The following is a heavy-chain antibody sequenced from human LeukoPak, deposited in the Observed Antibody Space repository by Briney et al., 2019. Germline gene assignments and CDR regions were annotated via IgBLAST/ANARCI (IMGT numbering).Heavy chain of an antibody. V-gene: IGHV3-7*01. D-gene: IGHD4-11*01. J-gene: IGHJ4*02. CDR2: INQHDTEK. CDR3: AREWLIDIGVTTVLFDS. Sequence: PGGSLRLSCVTSGFPFSDYWMSWVRQAPGKGPEWVANINQHDTEKYYVDSVKGRFIISRDNAKNSMYLQMNRLRDEDTAIYYCAREWLIDIGVTTVLFDSWGQGTLVTVSS. CDR1: GFPFSDYW.